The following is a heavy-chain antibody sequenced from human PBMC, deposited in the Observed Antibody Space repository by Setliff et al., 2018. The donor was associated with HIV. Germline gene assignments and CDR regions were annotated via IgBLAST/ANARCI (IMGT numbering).Heavy chain of an antibody. CDR2: ISGHNGYT. Sequence: ASVKVSCKASGYSFNIYGMSWVRQAPGQGLEWMGWISGHNGYTKYAQKFQGRVTVTSDESTSTAYMELSSLRSEDTAVYYCAREGDYDAFDIWGQGTMVTVTS. V-gene: IGHV1-18*01. J-gene: IGHJ3*02. CDR3: AREGDYDAFDI. CDR1: GYSFNIYG. D-gene: IGHD4-17*01.